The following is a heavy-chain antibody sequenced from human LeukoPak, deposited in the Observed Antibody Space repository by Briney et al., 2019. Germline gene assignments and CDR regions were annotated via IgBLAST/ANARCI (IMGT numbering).Heavy chain of an antibody. V-gene: IGHV3-66*01. CDR3: ARDSYGDANFDS. CDR2: IYSGGFT. CDR1: GFTISNNY. J-gene: IGHJ4*02. Sequence: GGSLRLSCAASGFTISNNYIRWLRQAPGKGLEWVSHIYSGGFTQFAGSVRGRFTMSRDSSKNAVYLQMNSLRAEDTAVYYCARDSYGDANFDSWGQGTLVTVSS. D-gene: IGHD4-17*01.